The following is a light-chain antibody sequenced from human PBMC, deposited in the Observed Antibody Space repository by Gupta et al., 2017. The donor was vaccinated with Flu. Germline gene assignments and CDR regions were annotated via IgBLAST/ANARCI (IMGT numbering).Light chain of an antibody. J-gene: IGLJ3*02. CDR3: ETWDRNTWV. CDR1: SGHSYYI. Sequence: QPVLTQSSSASASLDPQSLNSGHSYYIVAWHQQQPGKAPRYVMMRQGRNKESGVPDRFSGSSSGADRYLTISNLQSEDESDFYYETWDRNTWVFGGGTKLSVL. CDR2: RQGR. V-gene: IGLV4-60*03.